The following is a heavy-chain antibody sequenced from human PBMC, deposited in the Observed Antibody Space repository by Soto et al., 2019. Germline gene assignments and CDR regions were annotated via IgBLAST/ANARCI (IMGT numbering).Heavy chain of an antibody. J-gene: IGHJ6*02. CDR3: ARDVVDYALPYYYYGMDV. V-gene: IGHV4-31*03. CDR2: IYYSGST. CDR1: GGSISSGGYY. Sequence: PSENLSLTCTVSGGSISSGGYYWSWIRQHPGKSLEWIGYIYYSGSTYYNPSLKSRVTISVDTSKNQFSLKLSSVTAADTAVYYCARDVVDYALPYYYYGMDVWGQGTTVTVSS. D-gene: IGHD4-17*01.